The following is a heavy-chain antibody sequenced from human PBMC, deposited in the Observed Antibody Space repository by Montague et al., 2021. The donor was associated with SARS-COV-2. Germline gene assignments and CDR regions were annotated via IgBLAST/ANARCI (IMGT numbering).Heavy chain of an antibody. V-gene: IGHV4-61*02. D-gene: IGHD3-3*01. CDR1: GGSISSGSYY. J-gene: IGHJ2*01. CDR2: IYTSGST. Sequence: TLSLTCTVSGGSISSGSYYWSWIRQPAGKGLEWIGRIYTSGSTNYNPSLKSRVTISVDTSKNQFSLKLSSVTAADTAVYYCAREGCVEITSFGVAQGWYFDLWGRGTLVTVSS. CDR3: AREGCVEITSFGVAQGWYFDL.